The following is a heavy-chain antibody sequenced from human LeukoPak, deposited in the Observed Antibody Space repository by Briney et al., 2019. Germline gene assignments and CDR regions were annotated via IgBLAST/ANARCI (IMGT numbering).Heavy chain of an antibody. V-gene: IGHV3-23*01. J-gene: IGHJ4*02. Sequence: VGSLRLSCAASGFTFSSYSMNWVRQAPGKGLEWVSAISASGGSTYYADSVKGRFTISRDNSKNTLYLQLNSLTADDTSVYYCAKDRGLGVNPNFDYWGQGTLVTVSS. CDR2: ISASGGST. CDR3: AKDRGLGVNPNFDY. CDR1: GFTFSSYS. D-gene: IGHD3-10*01.